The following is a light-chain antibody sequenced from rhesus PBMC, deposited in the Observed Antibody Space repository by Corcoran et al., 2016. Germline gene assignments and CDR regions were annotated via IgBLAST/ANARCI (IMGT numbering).Light chain of an antibody. CDR1: QGNSND. V-gene: IGKV1S14*01. CDR3: QQHNGYPRT. CDR2: YAA. J-gene: IGKJ1*01. Sequence: DIQMTQSPSSLSASVGDTVTTTCRASQGNSNDSAWYQQKPGKAPKPLIYYAANFESGAPSRSSGRGSGTDFTLTISYLQPEGFATCYCQQHNGYPRTFGQGTKVGIK.